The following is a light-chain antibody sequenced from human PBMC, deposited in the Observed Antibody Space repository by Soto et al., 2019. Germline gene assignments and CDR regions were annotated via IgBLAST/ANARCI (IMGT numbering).Light chain of an antibody. V-gene: IGLV2-14*01. J-gene: IGLJ1*01. CDR3: SSYTTIFTYV. CDR2: EVS. CDR1: SSDVGDYKY. Sequence: QSVLTQPASVSGSPGQSITISCTGTSSDVGDYKYVSWYQQHPGKAPKLVISEVSNRPSGISNRFSGSKSGNTASLTISGLRAEDEADYYCSSYTTIFTYVFGTGTKVTVL.